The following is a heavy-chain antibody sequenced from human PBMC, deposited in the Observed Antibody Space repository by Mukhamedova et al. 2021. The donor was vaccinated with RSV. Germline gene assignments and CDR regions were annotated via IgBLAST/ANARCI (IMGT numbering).Heavy chain of an antibody. V-gene: IGHV1-2*02. D-gene: IGHD3-22*01. CDR3: ARDGADYYDSSGYYYY. CDR2: INPNSGGT. Sequence: GQGLERMGWINPNSGGTNYAQKFQGRVTMTRDTSISTAYMELSRLRSDDTAVYYCARDGADYYDSSGYYYYWGQGTLVTVSS. J-gene: IGHJ4*02.